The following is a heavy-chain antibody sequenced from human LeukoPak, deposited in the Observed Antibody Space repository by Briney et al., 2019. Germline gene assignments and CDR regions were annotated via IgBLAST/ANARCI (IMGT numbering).Heavy chain of an antibody. J-gene: IGHJ4*02. Sequence: SETLSLTCAVYGGSFSGYYWSWIRQPPGKGLEWIGEINHSGSTNYNPSLKSRVTISVDTSKNQFSLKLSSVTAADTAVYYCARSMVRGVIPAYWGQGTLVTVSS. CDR1: GGSFSGYY. D-gene: IGHD3-10*01. CDR3: ARSMVRGVIPAY. CDR2: INHSGST. V-gene: IGHV4-34*01.